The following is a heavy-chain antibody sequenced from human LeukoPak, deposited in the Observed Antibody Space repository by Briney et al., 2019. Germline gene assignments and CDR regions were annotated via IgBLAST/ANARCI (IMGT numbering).Heavy chain of an antibody. CDR2: IYYSGST. J-gene: IGHJ4*02. Sequence: SETLSLTCTVSGGSISSSSYYWGWIRQPPGKGLEWIGSIYYSGSTNYNPSLKSRVTISVDTSKNQFSLKLSSVTAADTAVYYCARLTASGHIDYWGQGTLVTVSS. V-gene: IGHV4-39*07. CDR3: ARLTASGHIDY. D-gene: IGHD6-19*01. CDR1: GGSISSSSYY.